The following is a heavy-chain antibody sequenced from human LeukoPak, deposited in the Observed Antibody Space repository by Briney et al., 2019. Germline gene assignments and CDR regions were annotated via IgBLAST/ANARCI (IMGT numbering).Heavy chain of an antibody. CDR2: INYSGST. CDR1: GGSISNYY. CDR3: ARASIAARHWFDP. D-gene: IGHD6-6*01. J-gene: IGHJ5*02. V-gene: IGHV4-59*01. Sequence: KPSETLSLTCTVSGGSISNYYCSWVRQPPGKGLEWIGYINYSGSTNYNPSLKSRVTMSVDTSKNQFSLRLTSVTAADTAVYYCARASIAARHWFDPWGQGTLVTVSS.